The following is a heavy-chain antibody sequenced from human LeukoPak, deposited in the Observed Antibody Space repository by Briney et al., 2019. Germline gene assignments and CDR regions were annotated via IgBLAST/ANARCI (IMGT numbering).Heavy chain of an antibody. Sequence: GASVKVSCKASGYTFTGYYMHWVRQAPGQGLEWMGWINPNSGGTNYAQRFQGRVTMTRDTSISTAYMELSRLRSDDTAVYYCARVNTAMVHFDYWGQGTLVTVSS. CDR3: ARVNTAMVHFDY. CDR1: GYTFTGYY. D-gene: IGHD5-18*01. V-gene: IGHV1-2*02. J-gene: IGHJ4*02. CDR2: INPNSGGT.